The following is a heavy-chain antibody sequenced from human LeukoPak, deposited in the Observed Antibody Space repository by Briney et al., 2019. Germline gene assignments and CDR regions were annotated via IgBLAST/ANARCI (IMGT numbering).Heavy chain of an antibody. J-gene: IGHJ4*02. CDR2: IKRKTDGGTT. V-gene: IGHV3-15*01. D-gene: IGHD6-25*01. CDR1: GITFSNAW. CDR3: TTDLPGGSSGIDY. Sequence: GGSLRLSCAASGITFSNAWMTWVRQAPGKGLEWVGRIKRKTDGGTTDYAAPVKGRFTISRDDSKTLYLQMNSLKTEDTAVYYCTTDLPGGSSGIDYWGQGTLVTVSS.